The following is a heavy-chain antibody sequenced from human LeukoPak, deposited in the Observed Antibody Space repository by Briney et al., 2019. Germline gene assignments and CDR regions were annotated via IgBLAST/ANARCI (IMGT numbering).Heavy chain of an antibody. D-gene: IGHD5-24*01. Sequence: ETLSLTCTVSGGSISSSSYYWGWIRQPLGQGLEWVSTISDPHSGSETHYADSVKGRFTISRDDSQNTLYLQMDSLRAEDTAVYYCTTRLQNHFDYWGQGTQVTVSS. CDR2: ISDPHSGSET. CDR3: TTRLQNHFDY. J-gene: IGHJ4*02. V-gene: IGHV3-23*01. CDR1: GGSISSSSYY.